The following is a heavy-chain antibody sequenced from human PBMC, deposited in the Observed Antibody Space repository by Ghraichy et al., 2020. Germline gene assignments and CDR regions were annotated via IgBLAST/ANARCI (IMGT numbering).Heavy chain of an antibody. CDR3: AIETSVTLYYFDQ. V-gene: IGHV1-69*06. CDR2: VIPMFKTT. CDR1: GGVFSSYA. Sequence: SVKVSCKTSGGVFSSYAFHWVRQAPGQGLEWMGVVIPMFKTTHYAQEFQGRVTITADKATSTAYMDLTSLRSEDTAMYYCAIETSVTLYYFDQWGQGTLVIVSS. D-gene: IGHD5-18*01. J-gene: IGHJ4*02.